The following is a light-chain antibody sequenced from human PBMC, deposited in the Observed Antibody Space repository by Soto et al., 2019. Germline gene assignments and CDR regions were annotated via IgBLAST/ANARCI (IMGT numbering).Light chain of an antibody. CDR1: ISDVGSYNL. J-gene: IGLJ2*01. CDR2: EVS. Sequence: QSVLTQPASVSGSPGQSITISCTGTISDVGSYNLVSWYQQHPGKAPKLMIYEVSKRPSGVSNRFSGSKSGNTASLTISGLQAEDEADYYCCSYAGSGVVFGGGTKLTVL. V-gene: IGLV2-23*02. CDR3: CSYAGSGVV.